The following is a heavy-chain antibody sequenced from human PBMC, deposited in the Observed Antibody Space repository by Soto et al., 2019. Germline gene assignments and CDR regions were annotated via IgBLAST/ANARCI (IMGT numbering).Heavy chain of an antibody. J-gene: IGHJ4*02. CDR1: GGTFRNYP. D-gene: IGHD1-1*01. CDR3: ARGTSGVLNYFES. V-gene: IGHV1-69*02. CDR2: IFPLTDIP. Sequence: QVQLVQSGTEVKKPGSSVKVSCKASGGTFRNYPINWVRQAPGQGLEWMGSIFPLTDIPDYAQNFQARLTISADKSANPADMELSSLTSDDTAMYFCARGTSGVLNYFESWGQGPLVTVAS.